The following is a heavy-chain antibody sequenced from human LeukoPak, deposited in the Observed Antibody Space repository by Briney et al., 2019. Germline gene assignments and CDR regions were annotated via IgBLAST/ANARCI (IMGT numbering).Heavy chain of an antibody. CDR1: GGSISSGGYY. Sequence: PSETLSLTCTVSGGSISSGGYYWSWIRQPPGKGLEWIGYIYHSGSTYYNPSLKSRVTISVDTSKNQFSLKLSSVTAADTAVYYCARDQGRPIAAAGNFDYWGQGTLVTVSS. CDR3: ARDQGRPIAAAGNFDY. D-gene: IGHD6-13*01. V-gene: IGHV4-30-2*01. CDR2: IYHSGST. J-gene: IGHJ4*02.